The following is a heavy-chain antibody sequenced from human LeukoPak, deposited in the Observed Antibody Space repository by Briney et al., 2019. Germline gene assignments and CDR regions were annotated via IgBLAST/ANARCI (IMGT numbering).Heavy chain of an antibody. CDR1: GFTFSNYW. V-gene: IGHV3-7*04. J-gene: IGHJ4*02. CDR3: ARGGGMRSWYDFDY. D-gene: IGHD6-13*01. CDR2: IKEAGSEK. Sequence: GGSLRLSCAASGFTFSNYWMSWVRQAPGKGLEFMANIKEAGSEKYYVDSVEGRFTISRDNDKNSVHLQMNSLRAEDTAVYYCARGGGMRSWYDFDYWGQGTLVTVSS.